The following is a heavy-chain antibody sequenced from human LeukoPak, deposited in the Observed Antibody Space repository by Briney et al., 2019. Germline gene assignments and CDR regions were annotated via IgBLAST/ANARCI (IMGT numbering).Heavy chain of an antibody. J-gene: IGHJ3*02. CDR2: LSSSGSTI. Sequence: GGSLRLSCAASGFTFSSYSMNWVRQAPGKGLEWLSYLSSSGSTIYYADSVKGRFTISRDNAKNSLYLQMNSLRAEDTAVYYCAKEPLSGWQDAFDIWGQGTMVTVSS. CDR3: AKEPLSGWQDAFDI. D-gene: IGHD6-19*01. V-gene: IGHV3-48*01. CDR1: GFTFSSYS.